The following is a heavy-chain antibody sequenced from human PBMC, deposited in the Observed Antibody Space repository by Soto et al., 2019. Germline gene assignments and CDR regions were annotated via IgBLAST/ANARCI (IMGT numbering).Heavy chain of an antibody. CDR1: GGAISSGDYF. J-gene: IGHJ4*02. Sequence: QVQLQESGPGLVKSSQTLSLTCTVSGGAISSGDYFWSWIRQPPGKGLVWIGYIYSTGSTYYNPSLKSRITISVYTSKSQSSLKRNSVTATDTAVYYCARRMPIDSYPFDYWGQGSLVTVSS. D-gene: IGHD2-2*01. CDR2: IYSTGST. V-gene: IGHV4-30-4*01. CDR3: ARRMPIDSYPFDY.